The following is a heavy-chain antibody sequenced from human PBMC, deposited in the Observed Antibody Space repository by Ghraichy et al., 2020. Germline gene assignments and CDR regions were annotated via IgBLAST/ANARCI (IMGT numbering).Heavy chain of an antibody. CDR3: ARDLYASSGVLFDI. CDR2: IFYTGLT. V-gene: IGHV4-31*03. Sequence: LRLSCTVSGDSINSGGHYWSWLRQHPGKGLEWIGYIFYTGLTDYNPSLKSRTTISIDTSKNQFSLKLTSVTAADTAIYFCARDLYASSGVLFDIWGQGTRVTVSS. D-gene: IGHD2-2*01. J-gene: IGHJ3*02. CDR1: GDSINSGGHY.